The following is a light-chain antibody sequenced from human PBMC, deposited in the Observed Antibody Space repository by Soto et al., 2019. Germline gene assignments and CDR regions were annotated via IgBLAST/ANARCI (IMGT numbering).Light chain of an antibody. CDR2: GAS. J-gene: IGKJ5*01. Sequence: EFVLTQSPGTLSLSPGERATLSCRASQSVSSNLAWYQQRPGQAPRLLIYGASNRATGIPDRFSGSGSGTDFTLTISRLEPEDFAVYLCQQYADSPITFGQGTRLEIK. CDR3: QQYADSPIT. CDR1: QSVSSN. V-gene: IGKV3-20*01.